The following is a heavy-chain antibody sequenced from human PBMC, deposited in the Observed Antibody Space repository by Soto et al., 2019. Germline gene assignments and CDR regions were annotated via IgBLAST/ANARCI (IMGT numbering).Heavy chain of an antibody. CDR1: GYSFTSYW. J-gene: IGHJ6*02. CDR2: IYPGDSDT. Sequence: GESLKISCKGSGYSFTSYWIGWVRQMPGKGLEWMGIIYPGDSDTRYSPSFQGQVTISADKSISTAYLQWSSLKASDTAMYYCARQPQLYYYYYGMDVWGQGTTVTVSS. CDR3: ARQPQLYYYYYGMDV. V-gene: IGHV5-51*01.